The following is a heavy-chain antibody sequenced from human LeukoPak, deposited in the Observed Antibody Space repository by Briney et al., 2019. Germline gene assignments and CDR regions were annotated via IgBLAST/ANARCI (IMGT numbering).Heavy chain of an antibody. V-gene: IGHV1-18*01. Sequence: ASVKVSCKASGYIFVSYYINWVRQAPGEGLEWMGSISGYNGHTNYAQKFQGRVTMTTDTSTSTAYMELRSLTSDDTAVYFCERGLDHLLIDSWGQGTLVTVSS. CDR3: ERGLDHLLIDS. D-gene: IGHD2-2*01. J-gene: IGHJ4*02. CDR2: ISGYNGHT. CDR1: GYIFVSYY.